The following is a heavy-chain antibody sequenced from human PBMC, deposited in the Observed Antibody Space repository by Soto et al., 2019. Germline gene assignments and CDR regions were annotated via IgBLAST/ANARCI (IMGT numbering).Heavy chain of an antibody. V-gene: IGHV3-53*04. CDR3: ARRKTDCSSTSRYVIGRYLDL. D-gene: IGHD2-2*01. J-gene: IGHJ2*01. CDR1: GFTVSSNY. CDR2: IYSGGST. Sequence: PGGSLRLSCAASGFTVSSNYMSWVRQAPGKGLEWVSVIYSGGSTYYADSVKGRFTISRLNSKNTLYLQMNSLRAEDTAVYYCARRKTDCSSTSRYVIGRYLDLWGRGTLVTVSS.